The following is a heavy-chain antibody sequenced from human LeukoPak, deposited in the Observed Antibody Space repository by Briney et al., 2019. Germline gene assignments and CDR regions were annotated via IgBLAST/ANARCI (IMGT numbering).Heavy chain of an antibody. CDR2: ISSSSSTI. V-gene: IGHV3-48*04. CDR3: AKVGPSIAARHYYYGMDV. J-gene: IGHJ6*02. Sequence: PGGSLRLSCAASGFTFSSYSMNWVRQAPGKGLEWVSYISSSSSTIYYADSVKGRFTISRDNAKNSLYLQMNSLRAEDTALYYCAKVGPSIAARHYYYGMDVWGQGTTVTVSS. CDR1: GFTFSSYS. D-gene: IGHD6-6*01.